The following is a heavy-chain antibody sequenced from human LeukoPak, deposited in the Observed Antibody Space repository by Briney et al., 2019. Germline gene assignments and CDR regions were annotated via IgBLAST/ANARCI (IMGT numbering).Heavy chain of an antibody. V-gene: IGHV4-59*01. J-gene: IGHJ4*02. Sequence: SETLSLTCTVSGGSISSYYWSWIRQPPGKGLEWIGYIYYSGSTNYNPSPKSRVTISVDTSKNQFSLKLSSVTAADTAVYYCARGPLGIAARPGGGDYWGQGTLVTVSS. CDR2: IYYSGST. CDR1: GGSISSYY. D-gene: IGHD6-6*01. CDR3: ARGPLGIAARPGGGDY.